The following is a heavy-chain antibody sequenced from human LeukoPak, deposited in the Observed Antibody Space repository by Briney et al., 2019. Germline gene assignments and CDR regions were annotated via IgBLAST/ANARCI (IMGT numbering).Heavy chain of an antibody. Sequence: ASVKVSCKASGYTFSTYPMNWVRQAPGQGLEWMGWINTNTGSPTYAQGLTGRFVFSLDTSVSTTYLQISSLKAEDTAVYYCARDPNHYYDSSGYYGDYWGQGTLVTVSS. CDR1: GYTFSTYP. CDR2: INTNTGSP. D-gene: IGHD3-22*01. CDR3: ARDPNHYYDSSGYYGDY. J-gene: IGHJ4*02. V-gene: IGHV7-4-1*02.